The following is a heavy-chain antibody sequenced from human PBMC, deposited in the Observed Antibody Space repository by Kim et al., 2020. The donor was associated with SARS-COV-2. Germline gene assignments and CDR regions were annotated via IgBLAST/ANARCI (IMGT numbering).Heavy chain of an antibody. J-gene: IGHJ4*02. CDR2: ISTSNGNT. V-gene: IGHV1-18*01. Sequence: ASVKVSCKASGYSFTSNNLIWVRLAPGQGLEWMGWISTSNGNTNYAQKFQGRVTLTTDTSTSTAYMELRSLTSDDTAVYFCVRFPSGRGLDYWGQGTLVTVSS. D-gene: IGHD2-15*01. CDR3: VRFPSGRGLDY. CDR1: GYSFTSNN.